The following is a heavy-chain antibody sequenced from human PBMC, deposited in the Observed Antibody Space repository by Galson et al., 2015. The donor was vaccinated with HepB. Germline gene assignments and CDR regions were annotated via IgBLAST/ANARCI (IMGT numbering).Heavy chain of an antibody. D-gene: IGHD1-26*01. J-gene: IGHJ4*02. CDR3: ARDVAQSVGATGFDY. V-gene: IGHV3-7*03. Sequence: SLRLSCAASGFTFSSYWMSWVRQAPGKGLEWVANIKQDGSEKYYVDSVKGRFTISRDNAKNSLYLQMNSLRAEDTAVYYCARDVAQSVGATGFDYWGQGTLVTVSS. CDR2: IKQDGSEK. CDR1: GFTFSSYW.